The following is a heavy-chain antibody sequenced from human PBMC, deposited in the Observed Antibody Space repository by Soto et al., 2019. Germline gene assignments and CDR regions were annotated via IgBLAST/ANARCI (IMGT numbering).Heavy chain of an antibody. CDR1: GFSFSSYW. CDR3: ARGRWELLPSD. D-gene: IGHD1-26*01. V-gene: IGHV3-74*01. Sequence: EVQLVESGGGLVQPGGSLRLSCEASGFSFSSYWMLWVRQDPGKGLLWVARVSPDGGGTSYADSVKGRFTIFRDNAKNTVYLQMNGLRVEDTAVYFCARGRWELLPSDWGQGTLVTVSS. CDR2: VSPDGGGT. J-gene: IGHJ4*02.